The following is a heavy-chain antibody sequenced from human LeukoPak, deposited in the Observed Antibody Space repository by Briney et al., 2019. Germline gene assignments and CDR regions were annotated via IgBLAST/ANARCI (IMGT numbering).Heavy chain of an antibody. J-gene: IGHJ6*03. D-gene: IGHD2-2*02. V-gene: IGHV4-39*01. CDR1: GGSISSSSYY. Sequence: PSETLSLTCTVSGGSISSSSYYWGWIRQPPGKGLKWIGSIYYSGSTYYNPSLKSRVTISVDTSKNQFSLKLSSVTAADTAVYYCARQTADCSSTSCYTWGYYYYYYMDVWGKGTTVTVSS. CDR3: ARQTADCSSTSCYTWGYYYYYYMDV. CDR2: IYYSGST.